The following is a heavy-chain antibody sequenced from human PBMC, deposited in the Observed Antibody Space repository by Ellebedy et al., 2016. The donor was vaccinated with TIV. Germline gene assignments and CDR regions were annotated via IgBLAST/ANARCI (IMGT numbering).Heavy chain of an antibody. CDR1: GGSISRGGYY. CDR2: IYYSGST. CDR3: ARGPDYAKSGY. V-gene: IGHV4-31*03. D-gene: IGHD4-17*01. Sequence: SETLSLTCTVSGGSISRGGYYWSWIRQHPGKGLEWIGSIYYSGSTYYNPSLKSRVTMSVDTSKSHFSLKLSSVTAADTAVYYCARGPDYAKSGYWGQGTQVTVSS. J-gene: IGHJ4*02.